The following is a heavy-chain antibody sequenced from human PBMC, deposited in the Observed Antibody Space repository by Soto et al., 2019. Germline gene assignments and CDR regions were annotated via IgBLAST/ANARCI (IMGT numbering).Heavy chain of an antibody. CDR1: GGNPSNSA. Sequence: SVKVSCKASGGNPSNSAISWVRQAPGQGLEWMGGIIPVFGIISYAQNFQGRVTITADESTSTAYMELSRLRADDTAVYYCARAPVVTIVGVVIYYGMDVWGQGTTVTVSS. V-gene: IGHV1-69*13. D-gene: IGHD3-3*01. J-gene: IGHJ6*02. CDR3: ARAPVVTIVGVVIYYGMDV. CDR2: IIPVFGII.